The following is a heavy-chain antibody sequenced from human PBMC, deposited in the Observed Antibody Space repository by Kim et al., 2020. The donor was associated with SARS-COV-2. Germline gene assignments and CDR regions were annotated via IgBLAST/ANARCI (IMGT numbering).Heavy chain of an antibody. J-gene: IGHJ4*02. CDR2: VYYSGST. V-gene: IGHV4-59*01. CDR3: ARSIVGAPYFDY. D-gene: IGHD1-26*01. Sequence: SETLSLTCTVSGDSISSYYWSWIRQPPGKGLEWIEYVYYSGSTNYNPSLKSRVTISVDTSKNQFSLKLSSVTAADTAVYYCARSIVGAPYFDYWGQGTLVTVSS. CDR1: GDSISSYY.